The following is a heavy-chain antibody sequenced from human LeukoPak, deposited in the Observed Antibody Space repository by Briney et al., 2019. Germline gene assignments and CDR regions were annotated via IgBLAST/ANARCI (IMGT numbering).Heavy chain of an antibody. CDR1: GFTFSDYY. CDR3: ARYGYSYAITGDAFDI. Sequence: GGSLRLSCAASGFTFSDYYMSWIRQAPGKGLEWVSYISSSGSTIYYADSVEGRFTISRDNAKNSLYLQMNSLRAEDTAVYYCARYGYSYAITGDAFDIWGQGTMVTVSS. CDR2: ISSSGSTI. D-gene: IGHD5-18*01. J-gene: IGHJ3*02. V-gene: IGHV3-11*01.